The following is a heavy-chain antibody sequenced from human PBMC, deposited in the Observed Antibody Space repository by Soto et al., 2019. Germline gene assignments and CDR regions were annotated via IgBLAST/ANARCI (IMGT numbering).Heavy chain of an antibody. CDR2: IIPIFGTA. V-gene: IGHV1-69*01. Sequence: QVQLVQSGAEVKKPGSSVKVSCKASGGTFSSYAISWVRQAPGQGLEWMGGIIPIFGTANYAQKFQGRVTITADETTSPAGRGVGSLVFEDTAGYWGARGGGGFGELLSYWGQGTLVTVSS. D-gene: IGHD3-10*01. J-gene: IGHJ4*02. CDR1: GGTFSSYA. CDR3: ARGGGGFGELLSY.